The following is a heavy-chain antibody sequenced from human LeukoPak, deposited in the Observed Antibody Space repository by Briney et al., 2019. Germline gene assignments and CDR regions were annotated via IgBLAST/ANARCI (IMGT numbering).Heavy chain of an antibody. Sequence: GGSLRLSCAASGFTFSSYSMNWVRQAPGKGLEWVSSISSSSSYIYYADSVKGRFTISRDNAKNSLYLQMNSLRAEDTAVYYCATKESGYCSSTICYKGYYYYYGMDVWGQGTTVTVSS. J-gene: IGHJ6*02. CDR2: ISSSSSYI. D-gene: IGHD2-2*02. V-gene: IGHV3-21*01. CDR1: GFTFSSYS. CDR3: ATKESGYCSSTICYKGYYYYYGMDV.